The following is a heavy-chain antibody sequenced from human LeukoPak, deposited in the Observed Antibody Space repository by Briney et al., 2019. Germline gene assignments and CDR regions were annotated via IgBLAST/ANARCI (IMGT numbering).Heavy chain of an antibody. D-gene: IGHD3-22*01. CDR3: VRQPPGVYDTTQNWFDP. Sequence: GESLKISCKVSGYSFPSYWITWVRQVPGKGLEWMGRIAPSDSYTNYNPSFEGNVTMSVEKSITTAYLQWSSLKASDTAMYYCVRQPPGVYDTTQNWFDPWGQGTLVTVSS. CDR1: GYSFPSYW. V-gene: IGHV5-10-1*01. CDR2: IAPSDSYT. J-gene: IGHJ5*02.